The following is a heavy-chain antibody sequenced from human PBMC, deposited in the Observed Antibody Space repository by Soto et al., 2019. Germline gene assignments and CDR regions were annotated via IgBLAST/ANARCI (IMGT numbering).Heavy chain of an antibody. Sequence: QVQLQQSGPRLVKPSQTLILTCAISGDSVSSNSASWNWIRQSPSRGLEWLGRTYFRSKWYNESEASVKSRITFNSDTSGTQFSLQLNSVTPEDTAFYYCEKEGGYVGWLAPGGQGTLFPVSS. CDR2: TYFRSKWYN. D-gene: IGHD2-2*01. CDR3: EKEGGYVGWLAP. J-gene: IGHJ5*02. V-gene: IGHV6-1*01. CDR1: GDSVSSNSAS.